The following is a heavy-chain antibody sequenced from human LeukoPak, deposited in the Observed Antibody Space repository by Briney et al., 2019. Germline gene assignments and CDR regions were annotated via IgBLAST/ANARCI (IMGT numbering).Heavy chain of an antibody. Sequence: SLRLSCAVSGFTFSSYWMSWVRQAPGKGLEWVANIKQDGSEKYYVDSVKGRFTISRDNAKNSLYLQMNSLRAEDTAVYYCARDSPYYYYMDVWGKGTTVTVSS. CDR1: GFTFSSYW. CDR2: IKQDGSEK. V-gene: IGHV3-7*01. CDR3: ARDSPYYYYMDV. J-gene: IGHJ6*03.